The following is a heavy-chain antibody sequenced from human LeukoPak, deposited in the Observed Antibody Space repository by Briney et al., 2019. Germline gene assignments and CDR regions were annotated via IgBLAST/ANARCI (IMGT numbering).Heavy chain of an antibody. CDR2: IYSGGST. CDR1: GFTVSSNY. V-gene: IGHV3-66*02. D-gene: IGHD3-22*01. Sequence: GGSLRLSCAASGFTVSSNYMSWVRQAPGKGLEWVSVIYSGGSTYYADSVKGRFTISRDNSKNTLYLQMNSLRAEDTAVYYCARDRDYYDSSGYYYGMDVWSQGTTVTVSS. CDR3: ARDRDYYDSSGYYYGMDV. J-gene: IGHJ6*02.